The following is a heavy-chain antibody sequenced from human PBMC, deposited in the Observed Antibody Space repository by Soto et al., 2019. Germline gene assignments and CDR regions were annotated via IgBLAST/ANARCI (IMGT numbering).Heavy chain of an antibody. V-gene: IGHV3-21*04. Sequence: GGSLRLSCVASGFTFSSYSMNWVRQAPGKGLEWVSSISSSSSYIYYADSVKGRFTISRDNAKNSLYLQMNSLRAEDTAVYYCAKEQSIASFGYWGQGTLVTVSS. D-gene: IGHD6-6*01. J-gene: IGHJ4*02. CDR3: AKEQSIASFGY. CDR1: GFTFSSYS. CDR2: ISSSSSYI.